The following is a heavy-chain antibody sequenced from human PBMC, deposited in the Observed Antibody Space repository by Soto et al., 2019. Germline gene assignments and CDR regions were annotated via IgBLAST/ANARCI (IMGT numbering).Heavy chain of an antibody. D-gene: IGHD2-21*01. J-gene: IGHJ6*02. CDR2: IRSKAYGETT. CDR3: IRDPDVFGGAYGMDV. Sequence: PGGSLRLSCTGSGFTFGDYAVNWVRQAPGKGLEWVGVIRSKAYGETTEYAASVTGRFTIARDDSKSIAYLQRSRLKTEGTGVYYCIRDPDVFGGAYGMDVWGQGTTFTSP. CDR1: GFTFGDYA. V-gene: IGHV3-49*04.